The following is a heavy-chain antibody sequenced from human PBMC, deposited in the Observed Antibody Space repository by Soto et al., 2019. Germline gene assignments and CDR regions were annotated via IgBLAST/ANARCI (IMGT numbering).Heavy chain of an antibody. CDR2: ISGSGGST. D-gene: IGHD6-6*01. Sequence: EVQLLESGGGLVQPGGSLRLSCAASGFTFSSYAMSWVRQAPGKGLEWVSAISGSGGSTYYADSVKGRFTISRDNSKNTLYLQRNSLRAEDKAVYYCARVSSSRSSYYYYGMDVWGQGTTVTVSS. V-gene: IGHV3-23*01. CDR1: GFTFSSYA. J-gene: IGHJ6*02. CDR3: ARVSSSRSSYYYYGMDV.